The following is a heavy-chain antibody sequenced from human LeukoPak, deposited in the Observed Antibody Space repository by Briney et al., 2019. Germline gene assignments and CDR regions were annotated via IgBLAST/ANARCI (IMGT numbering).Heavy chain of an antibody. D-gene: IGHD6-13*01. CDR2: ISSSGSTI. V-gene: IGHV3-11*01. CDR1: GFTFSDYY. CDR3: ARDGKAAANWFDP. Sequence: GGSLRLSCAASGFTFSDYYMSWIRRAPGKGLEWVSNISSSGSTIYYADSVKGRFTISRDNAKNSPYLQMNSLRAEDTAVYYCARDGKAAANWFDPWGQGTLVTVSS. J-gene: IGHJ5*02.